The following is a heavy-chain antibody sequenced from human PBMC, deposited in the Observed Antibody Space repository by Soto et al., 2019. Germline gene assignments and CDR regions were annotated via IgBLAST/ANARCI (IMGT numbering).Heavy chain of an antibody. V-gene: IGHV1-18*01. CDR3: AREMAGLGGEYDC. Sequence: QVQLVQSGAEVKNPGASVKVSCKTSGYTFTKYGVAWVRQAPGQGLEWMGWISGSSGNANYAEKVQGRITLTTDTSTSKAYTELGSRRSGDTAVYYCAREMAGLGGEYDCWGQGTLVTVSS. D-gene: IGHD3-16*01. J-gene: IGHJ4*02. CDR1: GYTFTKYG. CDR2: ISGSSGNA.